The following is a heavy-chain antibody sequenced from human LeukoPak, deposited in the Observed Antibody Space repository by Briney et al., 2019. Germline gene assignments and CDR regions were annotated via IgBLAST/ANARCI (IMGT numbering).Heavy chain of an antibody. D-gene: IGHD3-10*01. J-gene: IGHJ6*04. V-gene: IGHV5-10-1*01. Sequence: GESLRISCKGSGYSFTSYWISWVRQMPGKGLEWMGRIDPSDSYTNYSPSFQGHVTISADKSISTAYLQWSSLKAPDTAMYYCGRLRRQDYYYYYGMDVWGKGTTVTVSS. CDR2: IDPSDSYT. CDR3: GRLRRQDYYYYYGMDV. CDR1: GYSFTSYW.